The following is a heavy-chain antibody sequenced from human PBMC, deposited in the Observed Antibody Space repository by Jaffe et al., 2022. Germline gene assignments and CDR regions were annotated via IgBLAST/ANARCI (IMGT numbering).Heavy chain of an antibody. D-gene: IGHD6-19*01. J-gene: IGHJ5*02. CDR3: ARGSTLGWYDNWFDP. CDR1: GGSISSYY. Sequence: QVQLQESGPGLVKPSETLSLTCTVSGGSISSYYWSWIRQPPGKGLEWIGYIYYSGSTNYNPSLKSRVTISVDTSKNQFSLKLSSVTAADTAVYYCARGSTLGWYDNWFDPWGQGTLVTVSS. CDR2: IYYSGST. V-gene: IGHV4-59*01.